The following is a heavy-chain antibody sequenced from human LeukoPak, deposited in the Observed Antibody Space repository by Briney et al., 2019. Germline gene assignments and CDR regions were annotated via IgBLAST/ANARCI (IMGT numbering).Heavy chain of an antibody. CDR2: ISGSGGST. D-gene: IGHD1-26*01. V-gene: IGHV3-23*01. Sequence: GGSLRLSCAASGFTFSRNDMSWVRQAPGKGLEWVSSISGSGGSTYYADSVKGRFTISRDNAKNSLYLQMNSLRAEDTAVYYCARIPPVGARPTYAFDIWAKGQWSPSLQ. J-gene: IGHJ3*02. CDR1: GFTFSRND. CDR3: ARIPPVGARPTYAFDI.